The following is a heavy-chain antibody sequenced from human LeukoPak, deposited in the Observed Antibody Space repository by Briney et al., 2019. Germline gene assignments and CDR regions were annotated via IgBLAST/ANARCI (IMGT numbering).Heavy chain of an antibody. CDR2: IYPGDSDT. Sequence: GESLKISCKGSGYSFTSYWIGWVRQMPGKGLEWMGIIYPGDSDTRYSPSFQGQATISADKSISTAYLQWSSLKASDTAMYYCARGSIVGAASNWFDPWGQGTLVTVSS. V-gene: IGHV5-51*01. J-gene: IGHJ5*02. CDR1: GYSFTSYW. D-gene: IGHD1-26*01. CDR3: ARGSIVGAASNWFDP.